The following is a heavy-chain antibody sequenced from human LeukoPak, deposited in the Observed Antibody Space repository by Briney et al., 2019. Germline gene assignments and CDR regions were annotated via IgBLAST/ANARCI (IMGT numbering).Heavy chain of an antibody. CDR1: GGSISGYY. J-gene: IGHJ4*02. V-gene: IGHV4-59*08. Sequence: SETLSLACTVSGGSISGYYWSWIRQPPGKGLEWIGYIFSSGSTNYNPSLKSRVTISEDTSVNQFSLKLSSVTAADTAVYYCARHYYDRSDSYSFDYWGQGTLVTVSS. D-gene: IGHD3-22*01. CDR2: IFSSGST. CDR3: ARHYYDRSDSYSFDY.